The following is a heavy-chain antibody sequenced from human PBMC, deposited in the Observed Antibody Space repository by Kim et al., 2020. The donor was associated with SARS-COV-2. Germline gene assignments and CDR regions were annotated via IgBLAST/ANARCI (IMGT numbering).Heavy chain of an antibody. CDR3: ARDRKVPFIAVAGHYYYYYYGMDV. J-gene: IGHJ6*02. V-gene: IGHV1-2*06. CDR1: GYTFTGYY. Sequence: ASVKVSCKASGYTFTGYYMHWVRQAPGQGLEWMGRINPNSGGTNYAQKFQGRVTMTRDTSISTAYMELSRLRSDDTAVYYCARDRKVPFIAVAGHYYYYYYGMDVWGQGTTVTVSS. D-gene: IGHD6-19*01. CDR2: INPNSGGT.